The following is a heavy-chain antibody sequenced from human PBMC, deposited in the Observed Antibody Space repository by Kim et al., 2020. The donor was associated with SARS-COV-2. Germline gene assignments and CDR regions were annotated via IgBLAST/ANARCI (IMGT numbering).Heavy chain of an antibody. Sequence: SETLSLTCTVSGASISTTSDYWGWVRQSPGKGLEWVGTISYRGNTYYNPSLKTRLTISVATSNNQFSLKLNSVTAADTAVYYCAVSTGYYQGLDYWGQGT. CDR2: ISYRGNT. CDR3: AVSTGYYQGLDY. D-gene: IGHD6-19*01. J-gene: IGHJ4*02. CDR1: GASISTTSDY. V-gene: IGHV4-39*01.